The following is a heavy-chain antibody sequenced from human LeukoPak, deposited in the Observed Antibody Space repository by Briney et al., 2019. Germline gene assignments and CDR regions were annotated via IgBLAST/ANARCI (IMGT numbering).Heavy chain of an antibody. CDR1: GGSFGGYY. V-gene: IGHV4-31*11. Sequence: SETLSLTCAVYGGSFGGYYWSWIRQPPGKGLEWIGYIYYSGSTYYNPSLKSRVTISVDTSKNQFSLKLSSVTAADTAVYYCARDRYCSGGSCYRAAQNYGMDVWGQGTTVTVSS. J-gene: IGHJ6*02. D-gene: IGHD2-15*01. CDR3: ARDRYCSGGSCYRAAQNYGMDV. CDR2: IYYSGST.